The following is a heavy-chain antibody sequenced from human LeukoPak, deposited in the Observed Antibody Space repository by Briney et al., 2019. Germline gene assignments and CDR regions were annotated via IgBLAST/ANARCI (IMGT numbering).Heavy chain of an antibody. D-gene: IGHD3-10*01. CDR3: ARATTELGFDY. V-gene: IGHV1-18*01. CDR1: GYTFTSYG. CDR2: ISAYNCNT. J-gene: IGHJ4*02. Sequence: GSSVSVACKASGYTFTSYGIRWVRQARGGGSEWIGWISAYNCNTNYAQKLTSRVTMTTDTSTSTAYMELRSLRSDDTAVYYCARATTELGFDYWGQGTLVTVSS.